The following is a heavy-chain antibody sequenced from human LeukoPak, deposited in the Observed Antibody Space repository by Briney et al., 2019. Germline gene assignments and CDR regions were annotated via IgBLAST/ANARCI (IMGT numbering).Heavy chain of an antibody. CDR1: GGSISSSNYY. V-gene: IGHV4-39*07. CDR2: IYYSGST. J-gene: IGHJ5*02. Sequence: PSETLSLTCSVSGGSISSSNYYWGWIRQPPGKGLEWIGTIYYSGSTYYNPSLKSRVTMSLGPSKNQFSLKLSSVTAADTAVYYCARHGFTIFGVVSKKRGWFDPWGQGTLVIVSS. CDR3: ARHGFTIFGVVSKKRGWFDP. D-gene: IGHD3-3*01.